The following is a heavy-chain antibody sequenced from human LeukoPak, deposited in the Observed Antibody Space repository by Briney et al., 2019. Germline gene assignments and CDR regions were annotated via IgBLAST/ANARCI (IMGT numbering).Heavy chain of an antibody. V-gene: IGHV3-11*04. CDR3: TRGIDLDAFDI. CDR2: ISSSGSTI. CDR1: GFTFSDYY. Sequence: GGSLRLTCAASGFTFSDYYMSWIRQAPGKGLEWASYISSSGSTIYYADSVKGRFTISRDNAKNSLYLQMNSLRAEDTAVYYCTRGIDLDAFDIWGQRTMVTVSS. J-gene: IGHJ3*02. D-gene: IGHD2-15*01.